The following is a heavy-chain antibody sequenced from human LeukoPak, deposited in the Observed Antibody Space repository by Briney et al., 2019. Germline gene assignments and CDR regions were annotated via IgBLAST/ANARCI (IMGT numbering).Heavy chain of an antibody. CDR1: GGSISSYF. CDR3: AREDRIGTFNGIDY. V-gene: IGHV4-59*01. J-gene: IGHJ4*02. Sequence: SETLSLTCTVSGGSISSYFWSWIRQPPGKGLEWIGYINYSGSTNYNPSLRSRVTISIDTSKNQFSLKLSSVTAADTAVYYCAREDRIGTFNGIDYWGQGTLVTVSS. CDR2: INYSGST. D-gene: IGHD1-14*01.